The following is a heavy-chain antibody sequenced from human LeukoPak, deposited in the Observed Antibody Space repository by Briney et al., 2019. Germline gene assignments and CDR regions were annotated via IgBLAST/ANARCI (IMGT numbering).Heavy chain of an antibody. D-gene: IGHD6-19*01. V-gene: IGHV4-59*12. CDR1: GGSLSTYY. Sequence: PSETLSLTCSVSGGSLSTYYWTWTRQPPGKGLEWIGYIHQSGTTEFNPSLKSRVTMSLDTSRNQFSLRMSTVTAADTAVYYCARVSLAVAGTMDYWGQGTLVTVSS. J-gene: IGHJ4*02. CDR2: IHQSGTT. CDR3: ARVSLAVAGTMDY.